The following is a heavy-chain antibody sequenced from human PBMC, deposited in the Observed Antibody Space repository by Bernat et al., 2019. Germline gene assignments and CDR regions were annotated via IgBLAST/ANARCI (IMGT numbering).Heavy chain of an antibody. CDR1: GFTFSSYG. Sequence: QVQLVESGGGVVQPGRSLRLSCPASGFTFSSYGMHWVRQPPGKGMEWVAVISYDGSNKYYADSVKGRFTISRDNSKNTLYLQMNSLRAEDTAVYYCAKDLIAAAGGDYWGQGTLVTVSS. J-gene: IGHJ4*02. D-gene: IGHD6-13*01. V-gene: IGHV3-30*18. CDR3: AKDLIAAAGGDY. CDR2: ISYDGSNK.